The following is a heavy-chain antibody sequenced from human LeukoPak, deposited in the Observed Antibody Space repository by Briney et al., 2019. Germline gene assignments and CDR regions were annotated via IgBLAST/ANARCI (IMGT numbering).Heavy chain of an antibody. V-gene: IGHV3-21*01. J-gene: IGHJ5*02. CDR3: ARDGTMARGVTWFDP. CDR1: GFTFSSYS. CDR2: ISSSSSYI. Sequence: GGSLRLSCAASGFTFSSYSMNWVRQAPGKGLEWVSSISSSSSYIYYADSVKGRFTISRDNAKNSLYLQMNSLRAEDTAVYYCARDGTMARGVTWFDPWGQGTLVTVSS. D-gene: IGHD3-10*01.